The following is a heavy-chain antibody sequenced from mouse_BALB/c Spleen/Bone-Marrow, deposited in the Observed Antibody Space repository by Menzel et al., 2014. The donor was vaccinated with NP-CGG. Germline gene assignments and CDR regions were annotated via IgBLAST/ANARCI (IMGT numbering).Heavy chain of an antibody. CDR3: ARHYRYYFDY. J-gene: IGHJ2*01. Sequence: QVQLQQPGAELAKPGASVKMSCKASGYTFTSYWMHWVKQRPGQGLEWIGYINPSTGYTEYNQKFKDKATLTADKSSSTAYMQLSSLTSEGSAVYYCARHYRYYFDYWGQGTTLTVSS. CDR1: GYTFTSYW. CDR2: INPSTGYT. V-gene: IGHV1-7*01. D-gene: IGHD2-14*01.